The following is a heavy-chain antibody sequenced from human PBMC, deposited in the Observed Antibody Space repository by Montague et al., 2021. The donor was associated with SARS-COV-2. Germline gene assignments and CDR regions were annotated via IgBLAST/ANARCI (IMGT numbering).Heavy chain of an antibody. V-gene: IGHV2-70*01. CDR3: ARSYGDYRDSYLDS. CDR1: GFSLNTSGMC. J-gene: IGHJ4*02. D-gene: IGHD4-17*01. CDR2: TDWDEDQ. Sequence: PALVKPTQTLTLTCTFSGFSLNTSGMCVSWIRQPPGKALEWLALTDWDEDQYYSTSLKTRLTISKDTSKNQVVLTMTNMDPIDTATYYCARSYGDYRDSYLDSWGQGTLVTVPP.